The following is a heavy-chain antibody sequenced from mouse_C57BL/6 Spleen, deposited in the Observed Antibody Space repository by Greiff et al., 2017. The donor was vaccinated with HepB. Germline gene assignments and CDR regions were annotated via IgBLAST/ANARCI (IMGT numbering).Heavy chain of an antibody. CDR3: ASVTTVVAFHYFDY. J-gene: IGHJ2*01. D-gene: IGHD1-1*01. Sequence: QVQLQQPGAELVMPGASVKLSCKASGYTFTSYWMHWVKQRPGQGLEWIGEIDPSDSYTNYNQKFKGKSTLTVDKSSSTAYMQLSSLTSEDSAVYYCASVTTVVAFHYFDYWGQGTTRTVSS. CDR2: IDPSDSYT. V-gene: IGHV1-69*01. CDR1: GYTFTSYW.